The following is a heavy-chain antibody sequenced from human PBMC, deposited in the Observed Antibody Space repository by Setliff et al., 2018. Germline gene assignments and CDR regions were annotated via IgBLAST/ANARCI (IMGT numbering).Heavy chain of an antibody. J-gene: IGHJ6*03. V-gene: IGHV4-39*07. Sequence: SETLSLTCSVSGASISTTYYYWAWVRQPPGKGLEWIATVYHRGSTDYKPSLKSRATISVDTSKNQFSLKLTSMTAADTAVYFCAREGRSSTRGWYMDAWGKGTSVTVSS. CDR2: VYHRGST. D-gene: IGHD2-2*01. CDR3: AREGRSSTRGWYMDA. CDR1: GASISTTYYY.